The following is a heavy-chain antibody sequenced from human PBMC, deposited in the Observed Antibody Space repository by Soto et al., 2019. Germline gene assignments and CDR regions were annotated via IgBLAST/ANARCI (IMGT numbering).Heavy chain of an antibody. Sequence: QVQLQESGPGLVKPSGTLSLTCAVSSRAISSSTWWSWVRQPPGKGLEWIGEIYHSGSANYNPSLKSRVTISLDKSNNQFSLRLSSVTAADTAIYYCAANGLYCLDYWGQVTQVTVSS. J-gene: IGHJ4*02. V-gene: IGHV4-4*02. CDR1: SRAISSSTW. D-gene: IGHD1-26*01. CDR2: IYHSGSA. CDR3: AANGLYCLDY.